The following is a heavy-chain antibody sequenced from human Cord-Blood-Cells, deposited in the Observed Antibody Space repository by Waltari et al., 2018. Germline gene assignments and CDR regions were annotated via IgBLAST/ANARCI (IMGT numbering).Heavy chain of an antibody. V-gene: IGHV4-31*03. CDR1: GGSISCGGYY. CDR2: LYYSGST. CDR3: ARAPDYGDYLGSAIDY. D-gene: IGHD4-17*01. J-gene: IGHJ4*02. Sequence: QVQLPESGPGLVKPSQTLSLTCTVSGGSISCGGYYWSWIRPHPGKGLEWMGYLYYSGSTYYNPSLKSRVTISVDTSKNQLSLKLSSVTAADTAVYYCARAPDYGDYLGSAIDYWGQGTLVTVSS.